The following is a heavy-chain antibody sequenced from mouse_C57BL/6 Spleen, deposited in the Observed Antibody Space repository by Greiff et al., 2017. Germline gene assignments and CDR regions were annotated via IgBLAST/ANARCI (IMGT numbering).Heavy chain of an antibody. V-gene: IGHV1-62-2*01. CDR2: FYPGSGSI. CDR3: ARHEAPYYGSSWFAY. Sequence: VKLMESGAELVKPGASVKLSCKASGYTFTEYTIHWVNQRSGQGLEWIGWFYPGSGSIKYNEKFKDKATLTADKSSSTVYMELSRLTSEDSAVYFCARHEAPYYGSSWFAYWGQGTLVTVSA. D-gene: IGHD1-1*01. J-gene: IGHJ3*01. CDR1: GYTFTEYT.